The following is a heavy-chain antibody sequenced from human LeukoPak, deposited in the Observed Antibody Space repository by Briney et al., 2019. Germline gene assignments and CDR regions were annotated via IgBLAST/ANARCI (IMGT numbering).Heavy chain of an antibody. CDR3: AREQDIVVVPDYGMDV. J-gene: IGHJ6*02. CDR1: GFTFSSYA. Sequence: GGSLRLSCAASGFTFSSYAMHWVRQAPGKGLEWVAVISYDGSNKYYADSVKGRFTISRDNSKNTLYPQMNSLRAEDTAVYYCAREQDIVVVPDYGMDVWGQGTTVTVSS. D-gene: IGHD2-2*01. V-gene: IGHV3-30-3*01. CDR2: ISYDGSNK.